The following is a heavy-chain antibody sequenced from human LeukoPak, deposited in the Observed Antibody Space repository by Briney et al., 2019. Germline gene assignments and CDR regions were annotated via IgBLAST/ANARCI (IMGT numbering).Heavy chain of an antibody. V-gene: IGHV3-23*01. CDR1: GFTFNSYA. D-gene: IGHD3-10*02. CDR3: ANIRGEWVVRNYYVFEG. Sequence: GGSLRLSCAASGFTFNSYAMSWVRQAPGKGLEWVSAISGGSSNTYYADSVKGRFTISRDNSKNTLYLQMNSLRAEDTALYYCANIRGEWVVRNYYVFEGRGHGITVT. J-gene: IGHJ6*02. CDR2: ISGGSSNT.